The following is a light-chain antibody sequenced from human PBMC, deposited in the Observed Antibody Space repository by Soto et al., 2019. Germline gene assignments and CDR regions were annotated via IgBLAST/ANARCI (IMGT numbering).Light chain of an antibody. J-gene: IGKJ4*01. CDR2: AAS. Sequence: DIQMTQSPSSLSASVGDRITIICRASQSISSYLNWYQYKPGKAPKLLIYAASSLQSGVPSRFSGSGSGTDFTLTISSLQPEDFATYYCQQSYNTPLTFGGGTKVEI. CDR3: QQSYNTPLT. V-gene: IGKV1-39*01. CDR1: QSISSY.